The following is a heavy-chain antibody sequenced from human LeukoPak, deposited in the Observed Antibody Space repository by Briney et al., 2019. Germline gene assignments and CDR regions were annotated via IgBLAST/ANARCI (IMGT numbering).Heavy chain of an antibody. V-gene: IGHV3-21*06. CDR2: INSDPNYI. Sequence: PGGSLTLSCAASGFIISDFTMNWVRQAPGKGLEWVSSINSDPNYIYYADLVKGRFTISRDNAKNSLSLEMDSLRVEDTAVYYCATPGSGWDVDYFDTWGQGTLVTVSS. D-gene: IGHD6-19*01. CDR1: GFIISDFT. J-gene: IGHJ4*02. CDR3: ATPGSGWDVDYFDT.